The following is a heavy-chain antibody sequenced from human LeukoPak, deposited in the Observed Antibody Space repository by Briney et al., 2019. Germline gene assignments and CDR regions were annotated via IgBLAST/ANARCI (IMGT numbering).Heavy chain of an antibody. Sequence: GESLKISCKGSGYSFTSYWIGWVRQMPGKGLEWMGIIYPGDSDTRYSPSFQGQVTISADRSINTAYLQWSSLKASDTAMYYCARRVVNNRNWYFNLWGRGTLVTVSS. CDR3: ARRVVNNRNWYFNL. CDR1: GYSFTSYW. CDR2: IYPGDSDT. J-gene: IGHJ2*01. D-gene: IGHD4-23*01. V-gene: IGHV5-51*01.